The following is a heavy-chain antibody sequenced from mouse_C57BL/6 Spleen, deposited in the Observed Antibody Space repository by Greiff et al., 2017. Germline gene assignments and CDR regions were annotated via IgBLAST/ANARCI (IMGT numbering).Heavy chain of an antibody. CDR1: GYNFTSYW. CDR2: ILPSDSAT. D-gene: IGHD3-2*02. CDR3: ARPAQATNFDY. Sequence: VQLQQPGAELVKPGASVKVSCKASGYNFTSYWMHWVKQRPGQGLEWIGRILPSDSATNYTQKFKGKATFTVDTSSSTAYMQLSSLTSEVSAVYYCARPAQATNFDYWGQGTTHTVSS. J-gene: IGHJ2*01. V-gene: IGHV1-74*01.